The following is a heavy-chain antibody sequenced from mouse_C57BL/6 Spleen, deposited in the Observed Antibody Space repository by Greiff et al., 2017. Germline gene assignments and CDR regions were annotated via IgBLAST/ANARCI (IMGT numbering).Heavy chain of an antibody. J-gene: IGHJ2*01. CDR1: GFNIKDYY. CDR2: IDPEDGET. Sequence: VQLQQSGAELVKPGASVKLSCTASGFNIKDYYMHWVKQRPEQGLEWIGRIDPEDGETKYAQKFQGKATITADTASNTAYLQLSSLTSEDTAVDYCAGGYGSRDYFDYWGQGTTLTVSS. CDR3: AGGYGSRDYFDY. D-gene: IGHD1-1*01. V-gene: IGHV14-2*01.